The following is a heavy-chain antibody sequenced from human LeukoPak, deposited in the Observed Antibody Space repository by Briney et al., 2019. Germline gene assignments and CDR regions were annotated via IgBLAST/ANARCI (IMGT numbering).Heavy chain of an antibody. D-gene: IGHD5-18*01. CDR3: ARTTYSYGYPGAFDI. CDR1: GFTFSSYW. J-gene: IGHJ3*02. V-gene: IGHV3-7*01. Sequence: GGSLRLSCAASGFTFSSYWMSWVRQAPGKGLEWVANIKQDGSEKYYVDSVKGRFTISRDNAKNSLYLQMNSLRAEDTAVYYCARTTYSYGYPGAFDIWGQGTMVTVSS. CDR2: IKQDGSEK.